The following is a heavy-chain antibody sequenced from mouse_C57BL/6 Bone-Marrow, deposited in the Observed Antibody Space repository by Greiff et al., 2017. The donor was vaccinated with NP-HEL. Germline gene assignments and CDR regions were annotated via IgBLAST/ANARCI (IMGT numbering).Heavy chain of an antibody. CDR2: ILPGSGST. J-gene: IGHJ4*01. Sequence: QVQLKESGAELMKPGASVKLSCKVTGYKFTGYWIEWVTQRPGHGLEWIGEILPGSGSTNYHEKFKGKATFTADTSSNTADRQLSSLTTEDSAIYYCASLLRKDYYAMDDWGQGTSVTVSS. CDR1: GYKFTGYW. CDR3: ASLLRKDYYAMDD. V-gene: IGHV1-9*01. D-gene: IGHD1-1*01.